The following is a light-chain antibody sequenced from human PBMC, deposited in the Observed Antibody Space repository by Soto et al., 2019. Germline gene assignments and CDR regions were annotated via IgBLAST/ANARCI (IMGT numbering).Light chain of an antibody. Sequence: QSVLTQPASVSGSPGQWITISCTVTSSDIGAYNHVSWYQQNPGKAPQLIIYEVNNRPSGLSNRFSASKSGNAASLTISGLQAEDEADYFCCSFTTSGTPVFGTGTKVTVL. CDR1: SSDIGAYNH. CDR3: CSFTTSGTPV. J-gene: IGLJ1*01. V-gene: IGLV2-14*01. CDR2: EVN.